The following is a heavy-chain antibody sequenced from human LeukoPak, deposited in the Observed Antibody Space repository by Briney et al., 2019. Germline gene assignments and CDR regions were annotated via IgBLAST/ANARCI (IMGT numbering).Heavy chain of an antibody. CDR1: GFTVSSTY. Sequence: GGSLRLSCAASGFTVSSTYMSWVRQAPGKGLEWVSIIYSGGSTYYADSVKGRFTISRDNSKNTLYLQLNSLRAEDTAVYYCARGLGLAVAGTNDYWGQGTLVTVSS. CDR3: ARGLGLAVAGTNDY. D-gene: IGHD6-13*01. J-gene: IGHJ4*02. V-gene: IGHV3-66*01. CDR2: IYSGGST.